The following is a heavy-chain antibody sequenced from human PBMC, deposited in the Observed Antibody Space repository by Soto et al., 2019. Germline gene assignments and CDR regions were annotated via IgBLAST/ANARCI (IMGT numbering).Heavy chain of an antibody. CDR2: IIPIFGTA. CDR3: ATGYYDSSGYYSGASYYYYGMDV. Sequence: SVKVSCKASGGTFSSYAISWVRQAPGQGLEWMGGIIPIFGTANYAQKFQGRVTITADESTSTAYMELSSLRSEDTAVYYCATGYYDSSGYYSGASYYYYGMDVWGQGTTVTVSS. J-gene: IGHJ6*02. V-gene: IGHV1-69*13. D-gene: IGHD3-22*01. CDR1: GGTFSSYA.